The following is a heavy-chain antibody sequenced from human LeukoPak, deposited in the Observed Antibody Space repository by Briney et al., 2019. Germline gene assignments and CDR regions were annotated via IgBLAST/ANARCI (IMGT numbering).Heavy chain of an antibody. Sequence: PSETLSLTCTVSGGSISSSSYYWGWIRPPPGKGLEWIGCIYYSGSTYYNPSLKGTVSIYVDTSKSQFSLKLSSVTAADTAVYYCARQISSRWTHVSWWGQGTLVTVSS. D-gene: IGHD6-19*01. V-gene: IGHV4-39*01. CDR3: ARQISSRWTHVSW. CDR2: IYYSGST. CDR1: GGSISSSSYY. J-gene: IGHJ4*02.